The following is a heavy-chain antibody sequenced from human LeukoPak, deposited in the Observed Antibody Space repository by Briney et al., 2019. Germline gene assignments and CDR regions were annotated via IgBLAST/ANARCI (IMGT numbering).Heavy chain of an antibody. CDR2: IIPIFGTA. CDR1: GGTFSSYA. CDR3: ARGLGYCSSTSCYNYYYGMDV. D-gene: IGHD2-2*02. V-gene: IGHV1-69*01. Sequence: SVKVSCKASGGTFSSYAISWVRQAPGQGLEWMGGIIPIFGTANYAQKFQGRVTITADESTSTAYMELSSLRSEDTAVYYCARGLGYCSSTSCYNYYYGMDVWGQGTTVTVSS. J-gene: IGHJ6*02.